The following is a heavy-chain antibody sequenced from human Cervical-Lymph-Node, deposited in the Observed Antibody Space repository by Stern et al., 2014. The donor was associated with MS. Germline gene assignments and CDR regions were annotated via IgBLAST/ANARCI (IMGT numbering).Heavy chain of an antibody. CDR2: INPRTGDT. Sequence: QVQLGQSGAEVKNPGASVRVSCKTSGYNFNAYYLHCVRQAPGQGLEWMGWINPRTGDTKYAQQFQGRVTMTRDTPITTAYMELTMLRSDDTAVYYCARDRGLGVVVAADLDSWGQGSLVTVPS. V-gene: IGHV1-2*02. CDR1: GYNFNAYY. CDR3: ARDRGLGVVVAADLDS. J-gene: IGHJ4*02. D-gene: IGHD2-15*01.